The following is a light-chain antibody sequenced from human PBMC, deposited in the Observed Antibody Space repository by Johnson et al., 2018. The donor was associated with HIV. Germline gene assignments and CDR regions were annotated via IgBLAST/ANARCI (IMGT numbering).Light chain of an antibody. CDR3: GTGDSSLRAYV. CDR2: ENN. J-gene: IGLJ1*01. V-gene: IGLV1-51*02. CDR1: SSNIGNNY. Sequence: QAVLTQPPSVSAAPGQKVTISCSGSSSNIGNNYVSWYQQLPGTAPKLLIYENNKRPSGIPDRFSGSKSGTSATLGITGLQTGDEADYYCGTGDSSLRAYVFGTGTKVTVL.